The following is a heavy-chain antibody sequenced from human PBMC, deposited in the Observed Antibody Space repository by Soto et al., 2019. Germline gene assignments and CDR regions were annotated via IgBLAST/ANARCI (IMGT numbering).Heavy chain of an antibody. J-gene: IGHJ4*02. CDR2: IYYTGST. Sequence: SETLSLTCTVSGGSISSYYWGWIRQPPGKEPEWVGYIYYTGSTNYNPSLKSRVTISVDTSKNQFSLKLSSVTAADTAVYYCARENYYDYWGQGTLVTVS. CDR1: GGSISSYY. CDR3: ARENYYDY. V-gene: IGHV4-59*01.